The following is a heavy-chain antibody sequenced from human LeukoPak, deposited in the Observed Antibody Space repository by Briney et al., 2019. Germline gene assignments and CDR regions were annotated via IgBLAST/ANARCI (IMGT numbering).Heavy chain of an antibody. CDR1: GFTFDDYG. V-gene: IGHV3-20*01. CDR3: ARKLYSGSYQNRLDY. Sequence: GGSLRLSCAASGFTFDDYGMSWVRQAPGEGLEWVSGINWNVGSTGYADSVKGRFTISRDNAKNSLYLQMNSPRAEDTAFDDCARKLYSGSYQNRLDYWGQGTLVTVSS. D-gene: IGHD3-10*01. CDR2: INWNVGST. J-gene: IGHJ4*02.